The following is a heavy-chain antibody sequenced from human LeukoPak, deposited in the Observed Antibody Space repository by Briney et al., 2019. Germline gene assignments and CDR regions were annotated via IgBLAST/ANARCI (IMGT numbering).Heavy chain of an antibody. J-gene: IGHJ3*01. D-gene: IGHD3-3*01. CDR2: IGQDGTTK. CDR1: GFTFSNYG. Sequence: GGSLRLSCAASGFTFSNYGMHWVRQAPGKGLEWVAFIGQDGTTKYYVDSVKGRFTIPGDNPKKMAYLQMNNLRAEDTAIYYCVKDGEWTFDVWGQGTMVTVS. V-gene: IGHV3-30*02. CDR3: VKDGEWTFDV.